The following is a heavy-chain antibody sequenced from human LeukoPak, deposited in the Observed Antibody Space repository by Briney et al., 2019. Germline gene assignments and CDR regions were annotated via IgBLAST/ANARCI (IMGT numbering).Heavy chain of an antibody. CDR3: ARGRYYDSSGTGDY. V-gene: IGHV1-69*04. Sequence: ASVKVSCKASGGTFSSYAISWVRQAPGQGLEWMGRIIPILGIANYAQKFQGRVTITADKSTSTAYMELSSLRSGDTAVYYCARGRYYDSSGTGDYWGQGTLVTVSS. J-gene: IGHJ4*02. CDR2: IIPILGIA. D-gene: IGHD3-22*01. CDR1: GGTFSSYA.